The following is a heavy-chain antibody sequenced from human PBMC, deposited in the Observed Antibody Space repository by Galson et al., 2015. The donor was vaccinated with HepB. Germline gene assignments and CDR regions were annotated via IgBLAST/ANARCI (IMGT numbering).Heavy chain of an antibody. Sequence: SLRLSCAASGFTSSSYSMNWVRQAPGKGLEWVSSISSSSSYIYYADSVKGRFTISRDNAKNSLYLQMNSLRAEDTAVYYCARGYYDSSGYYYEYYGMDVWGQATTVTVSS. V-gene: IGHV3-21*01. CDR2: ISSSSSYI. CDR3: ARGYYDSSGYYYEYYGMDV. D-gene: IGHD3-22*01. CDR1: GFTSSSYS. J-gene: IGHJ6*02.